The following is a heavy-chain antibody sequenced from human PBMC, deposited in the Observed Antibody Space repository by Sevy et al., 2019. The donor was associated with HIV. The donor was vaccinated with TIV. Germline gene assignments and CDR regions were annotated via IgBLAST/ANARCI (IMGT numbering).Heavy chain of an antibody. D-gene: IGHD5-12*01. J-gene: IGHJ6*02. V-gene: IGHV3-23*01. CDR2: ISGSGGST. Sequence: GGSLRLSCAASGFIFSTYTMTWVRQAPGKGLEWVSGISGSGGSTYYADSLKGRFTIFRDNSKSTVHLQMNSLRAEDTAVYYCAKGARTFYGLDVWGQGTTVTVSS. CDR3: AKGARTFYGLDV. CDR1: GFIFSTYT.